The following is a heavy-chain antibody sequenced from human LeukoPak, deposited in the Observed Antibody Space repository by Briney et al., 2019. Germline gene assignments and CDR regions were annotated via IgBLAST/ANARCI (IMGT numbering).Heavy chain of an antibody. CDR1: GGSVSSNGYY. Sequence: SETLSLTCTVSGGSVSSNGYYWSWIRQPPGKGLEWIGEINHSGSSNYNPSLKSRVTISVDTSKNQFSLKLSSVTAADTAVYYCARGEGGDYYFQHWGQGTLVTVSS. D-gene: IGHD4-17*01. J-gene: IGHJ1*01. V-gene: IGHV4-34*01. CDR3: ARGEGGDYYFQH. CDR2: INHSGSS.